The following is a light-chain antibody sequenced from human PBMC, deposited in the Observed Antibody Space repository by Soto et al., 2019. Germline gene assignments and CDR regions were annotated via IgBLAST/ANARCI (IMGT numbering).Light chain of an antibody. CDR1: SSDVGNYNY. CDR2: EVS. Sequence: QSALTQPASVSGSPGQSITISCTGTSSDVGNYNYVSWFQQHPGKAPKLIIFEVSYRPSGISNRFSGSKSGNTASLTISGLQDEDEADYYCSSYTSSSTLVFGTGTKVTVL. J-gene: IGLJ1*01. V-gene: IGLV2-14*01. CDR3: SSYTSSSTLV.